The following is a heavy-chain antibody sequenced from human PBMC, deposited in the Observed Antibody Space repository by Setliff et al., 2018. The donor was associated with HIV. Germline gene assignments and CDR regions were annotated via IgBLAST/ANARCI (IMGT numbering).Heavy chain of an antibody. J-gene: IGHJ6*03. V-gene: IGHV1-46*01. D-gene: IGHD3-10*01. CDR3: ARVQRRKDGSGSPNYCYMDV. CDR2: INPSGGST. CDR1: GYTFTSYY. Sequence: ASVKVSCKASGYTFTSYYMHWVRQAPGQGLEWMGIINPSGGSTSYAQKFQGRVTMTRDTSTSTVYMELSSLRSEDTAVYYCARVQRRKDGSGSPNYCYMDVWGKGTTVTVSS.